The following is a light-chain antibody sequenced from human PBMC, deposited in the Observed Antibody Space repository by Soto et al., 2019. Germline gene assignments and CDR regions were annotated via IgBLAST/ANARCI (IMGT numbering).Light chain of an antibody. J-gene: IGKJ2*01. CDR2: AAS. V-gene: IGKV1-6*01. Sequence: AIQMTQSPSSLSASVGDRVTITCRASQGIKNDVAWYQQKPGKAPKLLIYAASSLQSGVPPRFSGSGSGTDFTITISSLQPEDFATYYCLQDYNYPYTFGQGTKLEIK. CDR1: QGIKND. CDR3: LQDYNYPYT.